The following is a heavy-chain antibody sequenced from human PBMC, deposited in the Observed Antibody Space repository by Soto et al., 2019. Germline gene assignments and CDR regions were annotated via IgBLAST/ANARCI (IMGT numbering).Heavy chain of an antibody. D-gene: IGHD3-22*01. J-gene: IGHJ4*02. CDR1: GGTIRSSNW. Sequence: SEPLPLTNGGSGGTIRSSNWWGWVRQPPEKGLEWIGEIYHSGSTNYNPSLKSRVTISVDKSKNQFSLKLSSVTAADTAVYYSERAYYKGNSSLVWAQGASLPVS. CDR2: IYHSGST. CDR3: ERAYYKGNSSLV. V-gene: IGHV4-4*02.